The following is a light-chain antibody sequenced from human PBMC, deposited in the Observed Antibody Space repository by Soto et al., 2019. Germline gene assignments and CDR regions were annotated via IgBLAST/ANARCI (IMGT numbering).Light chain of an antibody. CDR1: QSVSGY. V-gene: IGKV3-20*01. CDR3: PQYCNSPRFT. J-gene: IGKJ3*01. CDR2: GAS. Sequence: EIVLTQSPGTLSLSPGESATLSCRASQSVSGYLAWYQQKPGQSPRLLIYGASNRATGIPTRFSGTGSGTDFTLTIRRLEPDDFGVYYCPQYCNSPRFTFGPGQKVD.